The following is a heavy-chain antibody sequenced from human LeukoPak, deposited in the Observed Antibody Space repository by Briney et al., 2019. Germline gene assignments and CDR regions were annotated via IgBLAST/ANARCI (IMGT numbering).Heavy chain of an antibody. CDR2: ISSNGGNA. CDR1: GFTFSSYA. CDR3: VKDTYSSSWAAFDY. V-gene: IGHV3-23*01. D-gene: IGHD6-13*01. J-gene: IGHJ4*02. Sequence: PGGSLRLSCAASGFTFSSYAMSWVRQAPGKGLEWVSAISSNGGNAYYADSAKGRFIISRDNSKNTLYLQMASLRPEDTAVYYCVKDTYSSSWAAFDYWGQGTLVTVSS.